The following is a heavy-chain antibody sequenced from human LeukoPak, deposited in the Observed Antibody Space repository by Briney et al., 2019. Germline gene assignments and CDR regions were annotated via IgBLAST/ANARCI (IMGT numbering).Heavy chain of an antibody. CDR3: ARVPPQLYCSSTSCYSFAAFDI. Sequence: NSSETLSLTCTVSGGSISSYYWSWIRQPPGKGLEWMGYIYYIGSTNYNPSLKSRVTISVDTSKNQFSLKLSSVTAADTAVYYCARVPPQLYCSSTSCYSFAAFDIWGQGTMVTVSS. CDR2: IYYIGST. CDR1: GGSISSYY. V-gene: IGHV4-59*01. J-gene: IGHJ3*02. D-gene: IGHD2-2*01.